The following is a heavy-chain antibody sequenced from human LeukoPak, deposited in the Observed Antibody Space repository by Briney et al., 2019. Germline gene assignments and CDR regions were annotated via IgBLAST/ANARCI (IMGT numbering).Heavy chain of an antibody. CDR3: ARYGYGYGTPFDY. D-gene: IGHD5-18*01. CDR2: IHKDGSEK. CDR1: GFIFGHYW. Sequence: GGSLRLSCAASGFIFGHYWMTWVRQAPGKGLEWVANIHKDGSEKYYVDSVKGRFSITRDNAKNSLFLQMNSLRAEDSAVYYCARYGYGYGTPFDYWGQGTLVTVSS. J-gene: IGHJ4*02. V-gene: IGHV3-7*04.